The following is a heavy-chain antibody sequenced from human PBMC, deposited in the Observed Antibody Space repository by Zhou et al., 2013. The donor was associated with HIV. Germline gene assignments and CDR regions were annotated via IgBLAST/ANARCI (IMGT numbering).Heavy chain of an antibody. J-gene: IGHJ5*02. Sequence: QVQLQESGPGLVKPSETLSLTCTVSGGSISSHYWNLIRQPPGKGLEWIGYIDYSGSTNYNPSLKSRVSISIDTSKNQFSLKLSSVTAADTAVYYCARQYYDGDYSSFLSTGLVPTPWGQGTLVHRLL. V-gene: IGHV4-59*11. CDR2: IDYSGST. D-gene: IGHD4-17*01. CDR1: GGSISSHY. CDR3: ARQYYDGDYSSFLSTGLVPTP.